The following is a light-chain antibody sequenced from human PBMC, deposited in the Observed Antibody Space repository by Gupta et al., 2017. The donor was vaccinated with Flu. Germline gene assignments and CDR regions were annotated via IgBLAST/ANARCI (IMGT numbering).Light chain of an antibody. CDR2: ATS. Sequence: DIQMTQSPSSLSASVGDRVTISCRASQSIDNFLNWYQQKPGKAPKLLIYATSSLPSVVSSRFSGSGSGTYFILSISSLQPEDFATYFCQQSYITPYSFGQGTKLDIK. CDR3: QQSYITPYS. J-gene: IGKJ2*03. CDR1: QSIDNF. V-gene: IGKV1-39*01.